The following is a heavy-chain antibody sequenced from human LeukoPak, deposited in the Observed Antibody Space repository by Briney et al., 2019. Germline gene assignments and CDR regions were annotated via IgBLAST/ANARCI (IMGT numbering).Heavy chain of an antibody. J-gene: IGHJ4*02. Sequence: PSETLSLTCTVSGGSISSYYWSWIRQPPGKGLEWIGYIYYSGSTNYNPSLKSRVTISVDTSKNQFSLKLSSVTAADTAVYYCSRVSSGYDLFGFDYGGRGPRVTVSS. CDR1: GGSISSYY. D-gene: IGHD5-12*01. CDR3: SRVSSGYDLFGFDY. CDR2: IYYSGST. V-gene: IGHV4-59*01.